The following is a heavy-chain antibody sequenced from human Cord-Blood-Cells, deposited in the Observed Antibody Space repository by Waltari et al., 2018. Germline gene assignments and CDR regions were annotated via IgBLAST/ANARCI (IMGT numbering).Heavy chain of an antibody. J-gene: IGHJ3*02. V-gene: IGHV3-53*02. CDR2: IYSGGST. CDR3: ARATGVYAFDI. Sequence: EVQLVETGGGLIQPGGSLRLSCAASGFTVSSNYMSWVRQAPGKGLEWVSVIYSGGSTYYADSVKGRFTISRDNSKTTLYLQMNSLRAEDTAVYYCARATGVYAFDIWGQGTMVTVSS. D-gene: IGHD7-27*01. CDR1: GFTVSSNY.